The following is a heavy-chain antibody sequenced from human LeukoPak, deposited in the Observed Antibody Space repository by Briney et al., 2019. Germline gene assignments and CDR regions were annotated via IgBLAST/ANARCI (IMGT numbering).Heavy chain of an antibody. D-gene: IGHD6-6*01. V-gene: IGHV4-59*01. CDR1: GGSISSYY. J-gene: IGHJ1*01. Sequence: SETLSLTCTVSGGSISSYYWNRIRQPPGKGLEWIGYIYYSGSMNYNPSLKSRITISIDTSKNQFSLKLSSVTAADTAVYYCASLGYSSSSRYFQHWGQGTLVAVSS. CDR3: ASLGYSSSSRYFQH. CDR2: IYYSGSM.